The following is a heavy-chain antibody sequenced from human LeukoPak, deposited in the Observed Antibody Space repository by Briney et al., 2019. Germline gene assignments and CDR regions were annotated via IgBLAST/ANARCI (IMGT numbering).Heavy chain of an antibody. CDR2: ISAYNGNT. V-gene: IGHV1-18*01. D-gene: IGHD5-24*01. CDR3: ARVKDGDGYNYLNY. J-gene: IGHJ4*02. CDR1: GYTFASYG. Sequence: ASVKVSCKASGYTFASYGISWVRQAPGQGLEWMGWISAYNGNTNYAQKLQGRVTMTTDTSTSTAYMELRSLRSDDTAVYYCARVKDGDGYNYLNYWGQGTLVTVSS.